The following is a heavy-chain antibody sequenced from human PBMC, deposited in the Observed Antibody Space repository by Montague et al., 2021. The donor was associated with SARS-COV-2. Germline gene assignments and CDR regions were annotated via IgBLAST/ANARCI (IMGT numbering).Heavy chain of an antibody. J-gene: IGHJ6*02. V-gene: IGHV4-59*12. Sequence: SETLSLTCTVSGDSISHYYWGWIRQPPGRGLEWIAHFSNNGDTRYSPSLKSRVTISIDTSKNQFSLKLSSVTAADTAVYYCARFAYRLLFIASYYGMDVWGQGTTVTVSS. D-gene: IGHD2-2*01. CDR1: GDSISHYY. CDR2: FSNNGDT. CDR3: ARFAYRLLFIASYYGMDV.